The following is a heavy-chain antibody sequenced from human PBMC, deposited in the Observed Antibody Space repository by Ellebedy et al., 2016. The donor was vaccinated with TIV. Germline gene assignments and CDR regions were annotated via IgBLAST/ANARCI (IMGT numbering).Heavy chain of an antibody. CDR3: ARDLLGGHDF. Sequence: AASVKVSCKASGGTFSSYAISWVRQAPGQGLEWMGRIIPILGIANYAQKFQGRVTITADKSTTIAYMELSSLRSEDTAVYFCARDLLGGHDFWGQGTLVTVSS. CDR2: IIPILGIA. CDR1: GGTFSSYA. J-gene: IGHJ4*02. V-gene: IGHV1-69*04. D-gene: IGHD2-15*01.